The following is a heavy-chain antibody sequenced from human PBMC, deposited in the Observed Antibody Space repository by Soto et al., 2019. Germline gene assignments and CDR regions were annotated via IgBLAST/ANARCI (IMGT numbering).Heavy chain of an antibody. Sequence: EVQLLESGGGLVQPGGSLRLSCAASGFTFSSYAMSWVRQAPGKGLEWVSAISGSGGRTYYADSVKGRFTSSRDNSKNTLYLQMNSLRAEDTAVYYCAKIKEGYYDSSGYYFDYWGQGTLVTVSS. D-gene: IGHD3-22*01. CDR3: AKIKEGYYDSSGYYFDY. CDR2: ISGSGGRT. V-gene: IGHV3-23*01. J-gene: IGHJ4*02. CDR1: GFTFSSYA.